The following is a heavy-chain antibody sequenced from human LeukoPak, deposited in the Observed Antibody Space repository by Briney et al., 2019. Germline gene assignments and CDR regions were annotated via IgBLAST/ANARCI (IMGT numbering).Heavy chain of an antibody. CDR3: SRDIRSGSYFGWFDP. Sequence: SETLSLTCTVSGGSISSSSYYWGWIRQPPGKGLEWIGSIYYSGSTYYNPSLKSRVTISVDTFENQFSLKLSSVTAADTAVDYCSRDIRSGSYFGWFDPWGQGTLVTVSP. J-gene: IGHJ5*02. D-gene: IGHD3-10*01. CDR1: GGSISSSSYY. V-gene: IGHV4-39*02. CDR2: IYYSGST.